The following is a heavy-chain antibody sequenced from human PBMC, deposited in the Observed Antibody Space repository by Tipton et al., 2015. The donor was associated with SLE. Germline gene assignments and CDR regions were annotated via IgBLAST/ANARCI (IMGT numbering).Heavy chain of an antibody. J-gene: IGHJ3*02. CDR2: IYHSGST. CDR3: ARIAPYYDILTGYRGHDAFDI. CDR1: GGSISSSSYY. V-gene: IGHV4-39*07. D-gene: IGHD3-9*01. Sequence: TLSLTCAVSGGSISSSSYYWGWIRQPPGKGLEWIGSIYHSGSTYYNPSLKSRVTISVDTSKNQFSLKLSSVTAADTAVYYCARIAPYYDILTGYRGHDAFDIWGQGTMVTVSS.